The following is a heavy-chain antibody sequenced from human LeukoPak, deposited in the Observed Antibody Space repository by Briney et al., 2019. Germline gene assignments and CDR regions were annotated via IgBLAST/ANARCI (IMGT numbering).Heavy chain of an antibody. CDR1: GFTFSNAW. D-gene: IGHD2-15*01. V-gene: IGHV3-11*01. CDR3: AREKEYCSGGSCREPPDFDY. Sequence: GGSLRLSCAASGFTFSNAWMSWVRQAPGKGLEWVSYISSSGSTIYYADSVKGRFTISRDNAKNSLYLQMNSLRAEDTAVYYCAREKEYCSGGSCREPPDFDYWGQGTLVTVSS. CDR2: ISSSGSTI. J-gene: IGHJ4*02.